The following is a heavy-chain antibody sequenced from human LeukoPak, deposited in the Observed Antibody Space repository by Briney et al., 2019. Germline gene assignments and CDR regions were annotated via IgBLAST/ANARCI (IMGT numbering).Heavy chain of an antibody. CDR3: ARGALGELSLAFY. CDR2: IIAFSGTT. Sequence: GASVKVSCKASGGTFTNHGLSWVRQAPGQGLEWMGGIIAFSGTTNYAQKFQGKLTITTDTSTRTAYMELSSLRSEDTAVYYCARGALGELSLAFYWGQGTLVTVSS. CDR1: GGTFTNHG. D-gene: IGHD3-16*02. J-gene: IGHJ4*02. V-gene: IGHV1-69*05.